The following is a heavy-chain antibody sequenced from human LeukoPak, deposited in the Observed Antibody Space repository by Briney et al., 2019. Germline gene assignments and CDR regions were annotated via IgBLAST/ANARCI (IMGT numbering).Heavy chain of an antibody. D-gene: IGHD2-15*01. CDR3: ARSPCSGGTCYPYYFDS. V-gene: IGHV4-61*03. Sequence: KPSETLSLTCTVSGGSISSSSYYWSWIRQPPGKGLEWIGYIYYTVSTNYNPSLKSRVTISVDTSKNHFSLKLSSVTAADTAVYYCARSPCSGGTCYPYYFDSWGQGTLVTVSS. CDR1: GGSISSSSYY. CDR2: IYYTVST. J-gene: IGHJ4*02.